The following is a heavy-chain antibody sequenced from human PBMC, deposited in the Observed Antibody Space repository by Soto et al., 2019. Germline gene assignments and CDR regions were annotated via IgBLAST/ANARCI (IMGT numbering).Heavy chain of an antibody. V-gene: IGHV1-18*04. CDR2: ISAYNGHA. CDR1: GYTFTNYG. Sequence: QVQLLQSGTEVKKPGASVKVSCKTSGYTFTNYGITWVRQAPGQGLEWMGWISAYNGHANYEQKFQGSVTMTTDPSTSTAYMELRSLRSDDTAVYFCARSIRVASPGDYWGQGTLATVSS. CDR3: ARSIRVASPGDY. J-gene: IGHJ4*02. D-gene: IGHD2-21*01.